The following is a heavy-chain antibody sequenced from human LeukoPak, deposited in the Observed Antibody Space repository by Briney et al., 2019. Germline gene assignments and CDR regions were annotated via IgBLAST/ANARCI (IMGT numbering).Heavy chain of an antibody. V-gene: IGHV3-9*01. Sequence: GGSLRLSCAASGFNFHNYAFHWVRQAPGKGLEGVSGIGWNSTVIAYADSVKGRFTVSRDNAQNSLYLQMNSLRPEDTALYYCAKDIHSIFGGVIDYWGQGTLVTVSS. CDR1: GFNFHNYA. D-gene: IGHD3-3*01. CDR3: AKDIHSIFGGVIDY. CDR2: IGWNSTVI. J-gene: IGHJ4*02.